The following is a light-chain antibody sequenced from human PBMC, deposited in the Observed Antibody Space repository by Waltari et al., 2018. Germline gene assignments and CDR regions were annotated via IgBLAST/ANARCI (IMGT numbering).Light chain of an antibody. CDR3: QQSYSSPRT. Sequence: DIQMTQSPSSLSASVGDRVTIASRASQSISTYLNGYRQKPGKAPMLLIYAASSLQSGVPSRFSGSGSGTDFTLTISNLQPEDFGTYYCQQSYSSPRTFGQGTKVEIK. V-gene: IGKV1-39*01. J-gene: IGKJ1*01. CDR1: QSISTY. CDR2: AAS.